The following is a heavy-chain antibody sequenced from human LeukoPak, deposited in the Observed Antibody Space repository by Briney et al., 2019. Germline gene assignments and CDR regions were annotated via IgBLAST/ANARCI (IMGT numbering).Heavy chain of an antibody. CDR2: MYYSGST. J-gene: IGHJ4*02. CDR1: GGSISTYY. D-gene: IGHD6-13*01. V-gene: IGHV4-59*01. Sequence: EPSETLSLTCTVSGGSISTYYWSWIRQPPGKGLEWIGYMYYSGSTNYNPSLMSRVTISVDTSKNQFSLKLSSVTAADTAVYYCARGPYSSRYDSWGQGALVTVSS. CDR3: ARGPYSSRYDS.